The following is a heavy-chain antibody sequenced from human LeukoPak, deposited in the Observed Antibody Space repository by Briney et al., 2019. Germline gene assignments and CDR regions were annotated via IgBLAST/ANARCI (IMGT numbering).Heavy chain of an antibody. CDR2: IYYSGST. J-gene: IGHJ5*02. V-gene: IGHV4-59*01. Sequence: SETLSVTCTVSGGSISSYYWSWLRQPPGKGLEWIGYIYYSGSTNYNPSLKSRVTISVDTSKNQFSLKLSSVTAADTAVYYCAKGWRNWFDPWGQGTLVTVSS. CDR3: AKGWRNWFDP. CDR1: GGSISSYY. D-gene: IGHD2-15*01.